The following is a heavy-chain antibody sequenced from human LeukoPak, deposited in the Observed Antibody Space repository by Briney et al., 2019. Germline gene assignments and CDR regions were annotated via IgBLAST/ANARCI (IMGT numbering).Heavy chain of an antibody. CDR3: ARGDLYFDY. V-gene: IGHV3-74*01. J-gene: IGHJ4*02. Sequence: GGSLRLSCGASGFTFTTHWIHWVRQAPGKGLEWVSRIKPDGSDTNYADSVKGRFTISRDNAKNSLYLQMNSLRAEDTAVYYCARGDLYFDYWGQGTLVTVSS. CDR2: IKPDGSDT. CDR1: GFTFTTHW.